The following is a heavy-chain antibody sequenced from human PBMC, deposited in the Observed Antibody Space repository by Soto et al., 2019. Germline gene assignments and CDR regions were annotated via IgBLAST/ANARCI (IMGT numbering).Heavy chain of an antibody. CDR1: GGTFSSYA. CDR2: IIPIFGTA. J-gene: IGHJ5*02. V-gene: IGHV1-69*13. CDR3: ATSYDSGFDP. D-gene: IGHD3-3*01. Sequence: AVKVSCKASGGTFSSYAISWVRQAPGQGLEWMGGIIPIFGTANYAQKFQGRVTITADESTSTAYMELSSLRSEDTAVYYCATSYDSGFDPWGQGTLVTVSS.